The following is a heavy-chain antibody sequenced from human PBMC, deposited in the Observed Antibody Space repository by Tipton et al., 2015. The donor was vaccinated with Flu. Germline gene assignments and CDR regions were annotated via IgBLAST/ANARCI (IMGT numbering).Heavy chain of an antibody. CDR3: ARIDTSTWALNEYFRH. V-gene: IGHV3-23*01. J-gene: IGHJ1*01. CDR1: GFTFSNFA. Sequence: SLRLSCSASGFTFSNFAMSWVRQASRKGLEWVSYISGSGLSTYYADSVKGRFTISRDSSKNTPYLHMSRLRAEDTAVYFCARIDTSTWALNEYFRHWGQGTLVTVSS. D-gene: IGHD2-15*01. CDR2: ISGSGLST.